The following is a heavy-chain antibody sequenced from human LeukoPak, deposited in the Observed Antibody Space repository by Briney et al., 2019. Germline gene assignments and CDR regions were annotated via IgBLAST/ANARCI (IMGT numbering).Heavy chain of an antibody. CDR3: ARGYYPYGSGNDYNNDYFDY. V-gene: IGHV4-30-4*01. Sequence: PSQTLSLTCTVSGYSISSDDYYWSWIRQPPGKGLEWIGCIYYTGSTYYNPTLRSRLTMSVDTSKNQFSLKLSSVTAADTAVYFCARGYYPYGSGNDYNNDYFDYWSQGTLVTVSS. J-gene: IGHJ4*02. CDR1: GYSISSDDYY. D-gene: IGHD3-10*01. CDR2: IYYTGST.